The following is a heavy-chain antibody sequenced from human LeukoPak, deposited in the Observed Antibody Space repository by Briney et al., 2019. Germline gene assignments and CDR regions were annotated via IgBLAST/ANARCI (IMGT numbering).Heavy chain of an antibody. Sequence: SETLSLTCTVSGGSISSSSYYWGWIRQPPGKGLEWIGSIYYSGSTYYNPSLKSRVTISVDTSKNQFSLKLSSVTAADTAVYYCARVRRIAAAGPTYWYFDLWGRGTLVTVSS. CDR2: IYYSGST. CDR1: GGSISSSSYY. J-gene: IGHJ2*01. V-gene: IGHV4-39*07. D-gene: IGHD6-13*01. CDR3: ARVRRIAAAGPTYWYFDL.